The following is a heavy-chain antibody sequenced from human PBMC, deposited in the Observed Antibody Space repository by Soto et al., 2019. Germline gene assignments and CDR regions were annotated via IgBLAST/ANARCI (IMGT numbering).Heavy chain of an antibody. Sequence: SETLSLTCTVSGGSISSGGYYWSWIRQHPGKGLEWIGYIYYSGSTYYNPSLKSRVTISVDTSKNQFSLKLSPVTAADTAVYYCARDRGRKNPPKSTNRIKQGGYYFDYWGQGTLVTVSS. CDR3: ARDRGRKNPPKSTNRIKQGGYYFDY. J-gene: IGHJ4*02. D-gene: IGHD2-8*01. CDR1: GGSISSGGYY. CDR2: IYYSGST. V-gene: IGHV4-31*03.